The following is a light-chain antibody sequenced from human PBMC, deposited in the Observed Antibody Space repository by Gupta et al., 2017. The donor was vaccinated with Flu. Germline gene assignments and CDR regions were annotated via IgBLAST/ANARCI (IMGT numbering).Light chain of an antibody. J-gene: IGKJ4*01. CDR2: DVF. V-gene: IGKV3-11*01. CDR1: QRVRNF. CDR3: KLPAA. Sequence: PGERATLSCRARQRVRNFLAWYQQTPGQSPRLLIYDVFNRATGIPARFSGSGSGTAFILTISSLEPEDFAVYYCKLPAAFGEGTKVEI.